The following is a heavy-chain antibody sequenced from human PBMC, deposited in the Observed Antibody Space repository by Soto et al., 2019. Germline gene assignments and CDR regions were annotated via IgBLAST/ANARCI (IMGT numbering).Heavy chain of an antibody. CDR3: AKAAIGYCSGGSCDGFDY. V-gene: IGHV3-23*01. CDR1: GFTFSSYA. J-gene: IGHJ4*02. Sequence: GGSLRLSCAASGFTFSSYAMSWVRQAPGKGLEWVSAISGSGGSTYYADSVKGRFTISRDNSKNTLYLQMNSLRAEDTAVYYCAKAAIGYCSGGSCDGFDYWGQGTLVTVSS. CDR2: ISGSGGST. D-gene: IGHD2-15*01.